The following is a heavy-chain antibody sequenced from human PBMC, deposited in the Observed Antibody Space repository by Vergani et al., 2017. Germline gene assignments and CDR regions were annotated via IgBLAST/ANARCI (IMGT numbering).Heavy chain of an antibody. CDR2: IYYSGST. CDR1: GGSISSYY. D-gene: IGHD1-1*01. Sequence: QVQLQESGPGLVKPSETLSLTCTVSGGSISSYYWSWIRQPPGKGLEWIGYIYYSGSTNYNPSLKSRVTISVDTSKNQFSLKLSSVTAADTALYYCARGTSYDVSHYYYYMDVWGKGTTVTVSS. CDR3: ARGTSYDVSHYYYYMDV. J-gene: IGHJ6*03. V-gene: IGHV4-59*01.